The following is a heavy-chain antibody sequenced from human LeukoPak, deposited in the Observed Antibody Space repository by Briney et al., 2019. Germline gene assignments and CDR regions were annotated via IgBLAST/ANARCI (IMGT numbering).Heavy chain of an antibody. D-gene: IGHD1-26*01. Sequence: SGGSLRLSCAASGFTFSSYSMNWVRQAPGKGLEWVSSISSSSSYIYYADSVKGRFTISRDNAKNSLYLQMNSLRAEDTAVYYCARDSLGGSYKACWFDPWGQGTLVTVSS. CDR1: GFTFSSYS. CDR2: ISSSSSYI. CDR3: ARDSLGGSYKACWFDP. V-gene: IGHV3-21*01. J-gene: IGHJ5*02.